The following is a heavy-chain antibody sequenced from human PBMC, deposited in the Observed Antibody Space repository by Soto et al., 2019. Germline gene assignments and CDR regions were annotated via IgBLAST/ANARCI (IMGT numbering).Heavy chain of an antibody. CDR1: GFLLSTSGVG. J-gene: IGHJ6*02. V-gene: IGHV2-5*02. Sequence: QITLKESGPTLVKPTQTLTLTCTFSGFLLSTSGVGVGWIRQPPGKALEWLALIYWDDDKRYSPSLKSRLTINKDTSKTQVVLTMTNMDPVDTATYYCAHSRRLSGYQYYYDYYGMDVWGQGTTVTVSS. CDR3: AHSRRLSGYQYYYDYYGMDV. D-gene: IGHD5-12*01. CDR2: IYWDDDK.